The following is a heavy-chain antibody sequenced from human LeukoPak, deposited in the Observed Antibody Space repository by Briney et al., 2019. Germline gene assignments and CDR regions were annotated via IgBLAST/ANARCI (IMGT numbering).Heavy chain of an antibody. D-gene: IGHD5-24*01. J-gene: IGHJ4*02. CDR2: INAGNGNT. CDR3: VRGDGYNYFDY. CDR1: GYTFTSYA. V-gene: IGHV1-3*01. Sequence: ASVKVSCKASGYTFTSYAMHWVRQAPGQRLEWMGWINAGNGNTKYSQKFQGRVTITRDTSASTAYMELSSLRSEDTAVYYCVRGDGYNYFDYWGQGTLVTVSS.